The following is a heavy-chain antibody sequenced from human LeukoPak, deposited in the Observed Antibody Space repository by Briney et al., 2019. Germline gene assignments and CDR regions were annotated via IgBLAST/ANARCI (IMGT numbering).Heavy chain of an antibody. J-gene: IGHJ3*02. CDR1: GFTFSSYR. CDR2: ISSSGNTI. D-gene: IGHD6-19*01. V-gene: IGHV3-48*01. CDR3: ARDGSGGQQWLVLRSPFDT. Sequence: PGGSLRLSCAASGFTFSSYRMNWIRQAPGKGLEWVSYISSSGNTIYYADSVTGRFTISRDNAKNSLYLQMNSLRAQDTAVYYRARDGSGGQQWLVLRSPFDTWGQGTMVTDSS.